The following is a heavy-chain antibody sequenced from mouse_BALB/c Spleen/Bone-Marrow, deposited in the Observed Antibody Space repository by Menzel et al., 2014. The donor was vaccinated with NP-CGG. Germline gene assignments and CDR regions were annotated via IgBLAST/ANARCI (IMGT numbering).Heavy chain of an antibody. Sequence: EVQLQQSGPELVKPGASVKVSCKASGYAFTNYNMNWVKQSHGKSLEWIGYIDPYSGGTSYNQKFRGKATLTVDKSSSTAYMHLNSLTSEDSAVYYCSGGVLAYFDYWGQGTTLTVSS. CDR1: GYAFTNYN. J-gene: IGHJ2*01. D-gene: IGHD2-14*01. CDR3: SGGVLAYFDY. CDR2: IDPYSGGT. V-gene: IGHV1S135*01.